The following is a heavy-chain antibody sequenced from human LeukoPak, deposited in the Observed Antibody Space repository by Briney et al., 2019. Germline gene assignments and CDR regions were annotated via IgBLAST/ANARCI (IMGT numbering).Heavy chain of an antibody. CDR3: AGIHYGGSDY. V-gene: IGHV4-34*01. CDR2: INHSGST. CDR1: GGSFSGYY. D-gene: IGHD4-23*01. J-gene: IGHJ4*02. Sequence: PSETLSLTCAVYGGSFSGYYWSWIRQPPGKGLEWIGEINHSGSTNYNPSLKSRVTISVDTSKNQFSLKLSSVTAADTAVYYCAGIHYGGSDYWGQGTLVTVSS.